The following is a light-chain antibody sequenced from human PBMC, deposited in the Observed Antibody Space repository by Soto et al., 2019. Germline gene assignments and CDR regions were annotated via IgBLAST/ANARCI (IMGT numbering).Light chain of an antibody. V-gene: IGKV1-33*01. J-gene: IGKJ5*01. CDR3: QQANSCPIT. CDR1: QDIKNY. Sequence: EIHVTQSPSSLSSSVVDRVTITCQASQDIKNYLNWYQQKSGKAPKLLIYDASDLETGVPSRFSGSGSGTDFTLTISSLQPEDFATYYCQQANSCPITFGQGTRLEIK. CDR2: DAS.